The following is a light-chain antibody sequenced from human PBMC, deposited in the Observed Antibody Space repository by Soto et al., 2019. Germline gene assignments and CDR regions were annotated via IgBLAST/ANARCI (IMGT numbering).Light chain of an antibody. J-gene: IGKJ1*01. CDR1: QSVSSN. V-gene: IGKV3-20*01. Sequence: IVMKQSPATLSVSKGERATLSCRASQSVSSNLAWYQQKPGQAPRLLIYGASSRATGIPNRFSGSGSGTDFTLTISRLEPEDFAVYYCQQYGNSPQTFGQGAKVDIK. CDR2: GAS. CDR3: QQYGNSPQT.